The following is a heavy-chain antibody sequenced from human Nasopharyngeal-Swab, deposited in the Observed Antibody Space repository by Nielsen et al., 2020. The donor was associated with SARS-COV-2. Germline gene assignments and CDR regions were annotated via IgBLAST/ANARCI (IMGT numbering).Heavy chain of an antibody. J-gene: IGHJ4*02. V-gene: IGHV1-18*01. CDR2: ISGYNGNT. Sequence: VSVKVSCKASGYTFTSYGISWVRQAPGQGLEWMGWISGYNGNTNYARKLQGRVTMTTDASTSTAYMELRSLRFDDTAVYYCARRDSSGWHVDYWGQGTLVTVSS. D-gene: IGHD6-19*01. CDR1: GYTFTSYG. CDR3: ARRDSSGWHVDY.